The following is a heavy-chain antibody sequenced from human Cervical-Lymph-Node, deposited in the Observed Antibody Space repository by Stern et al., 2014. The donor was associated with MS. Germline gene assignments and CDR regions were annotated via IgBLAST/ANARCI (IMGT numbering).Heavy chain of an antibody. CDR2: VYYTGST. Sequence: QVQLQESGPGLVKPSETLSLTCTVSGDSLNIYYWSWIRQSPGKGLEWIGHVYYTGSTNYNPSLKSRVPISLDKSKNQFSLKLISVTAADTAVYFCAREEVVVPGGLRYWGQGTLVTVSS. CDR1: GDSLNIYY. V-gene: IGHV4-59*01. J-gene: IGHJ4*02. D-gene: IGHD3-16*01. CDR3: AREEVVVPGGLRY.